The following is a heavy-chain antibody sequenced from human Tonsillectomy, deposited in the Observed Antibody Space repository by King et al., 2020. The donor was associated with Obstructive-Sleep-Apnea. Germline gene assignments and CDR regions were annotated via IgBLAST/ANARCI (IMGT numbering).Heavy chain of an antibody. D-gene: IGHD4-17*01. CDR1: GGTFSSYA. Sequence: HVQLVESGAEVKKPGASVKGSCKASGGTFSSYAISLVRQAPGQGLDWLGGIIPILGIANYSQKFQGRGTITADKSTSTAVMELSSLRSEDTAVYYCARGVTTGDFDLWGRGTLVTVSS. CDR3: ARGVTTGDFDL. V-gene: IGHV1-69*09. CDR2: IIPILGIA. J-gene: IGHJ2*01.